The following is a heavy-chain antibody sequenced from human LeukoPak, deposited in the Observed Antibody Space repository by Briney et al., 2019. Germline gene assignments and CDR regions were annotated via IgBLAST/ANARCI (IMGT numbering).Heavy chain of an antibody. CDR1: GFTVSSNY. D-gene: IGHD2-2*01. CDR3: ASPLYQLPGWDYYGMDV. Sequence: GGSLRLSCAASGFTVSSNYMSWVRQAPGKGLEWASVIYSGGSTYYADSVKGRFTISRDNSKNTLYLQMNSLRAEDTAVYYCASPLYQLPGWDYYGMDVWGQGTTVTVSS. CDR2: IYSGGST. V-gene: IGHV3-53*01. J-gene: IGHJ6*02.